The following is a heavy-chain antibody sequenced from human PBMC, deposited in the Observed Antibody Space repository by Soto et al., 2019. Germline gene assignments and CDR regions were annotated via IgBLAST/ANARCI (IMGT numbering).Heavy chain of an antibody. Sequence: GGSLRLSCAASGFTFSSYAMHWVRQAPGKGLEWVAVISYDGSNKYYADSVKGRFTISRDNSKNTLYLQMNSLRAEDTAVYYCAQPPCSGGSCYNNWFDPWGQGTLVTVSS. D-gene: IGHD2-15*01. CDR2: ISYDGSNK. CDR3: AQPPCSGGSCYNNWFDP. J-gene: IGHJ5*02. CDR1: GFTFSSYA. V-gene: IGHV3-30-3*01.